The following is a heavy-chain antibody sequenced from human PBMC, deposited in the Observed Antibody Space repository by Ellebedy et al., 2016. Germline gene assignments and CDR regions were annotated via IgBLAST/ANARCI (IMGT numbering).Heavy chain of an antibody. CDR1: GFTFSKYV. CDR2: ISEDATNE. CDR3: AREFGGGDAFDI. Sequence: GGSLRLXXAASGFTFSKYVMHWVRQAPGKGLDWVAVISEDATNEDYADSVKGRFTISRDNSKNTLYLQMNSLRAEDTAVYYCAREFGGGDAFDIWGQGTKVTVSS. D-gene: IGHD3-16*01. J-gene: IGHJ3*02. V-gene: IGHV3-30-3*01.